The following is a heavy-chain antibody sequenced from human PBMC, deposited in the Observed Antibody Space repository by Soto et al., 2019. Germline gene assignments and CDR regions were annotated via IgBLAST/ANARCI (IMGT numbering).Heavy chain of an antibody. J-gene: IGHJ6*02. D-gene: IGHD3-9*01. Sequence: TLSLTCTVSGGSISSGGYYWSWIRQHPGKGLEWIGYIYYSGSTYYNPSLKSRVTISVDTSKNQFSLKLSSVTAADTAVYYCAGTYYDILTGYSEVYYYYYGMDVWGQGTTVTVSS. CDR1: GGSISSGGYY. V-gene: IGHV4-31*03. CDR3: AGTYYDILTGYSEVYYYYYGMDV. CDR2: IYYSGST.